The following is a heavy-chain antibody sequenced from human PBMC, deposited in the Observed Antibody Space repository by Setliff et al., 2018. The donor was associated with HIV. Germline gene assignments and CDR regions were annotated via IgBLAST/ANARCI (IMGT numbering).Heavy chain of an antibody. Sequence: PSETLSLTCAVYGGSFSGYYWSWIRQPPGKGLEWIGEINHSGSTNYNPSLKSRVTISVDTSKNQFSLKLGSVTAADTAVYYCAGLYSWVAGFDPWGQGTLVTVSS. V-gene: IGHV4-34*01. J-gene: IGHJ5*02. D-gene: IGHD6-19*01. CDR3: AGLYSWVAGFDP. CDR2: INHSGST. CDR1: GGSFSGYY.